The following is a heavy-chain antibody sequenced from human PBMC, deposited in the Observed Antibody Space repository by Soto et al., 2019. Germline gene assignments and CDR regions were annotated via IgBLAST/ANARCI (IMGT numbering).Heavy chain of an antibody. V-gene: IGHV1-8*02. CDR1: EDHVTHPD. Sequence: AAVKFSCKGPEDHVTHPDTNCALQATRQGLEWMGWMNPKTGNLDYAHTFKGRVTMTTATSTRTVYTELSSLSSDDTDDYYCVRRVACGHRSWFDHWGHGTRVTDSS. CDR3: VRRVACGHRSWFDH. CDR2: MNPKTGNL. J-gene: IGHJ5*02. D-gene: IGHD2-21*01.